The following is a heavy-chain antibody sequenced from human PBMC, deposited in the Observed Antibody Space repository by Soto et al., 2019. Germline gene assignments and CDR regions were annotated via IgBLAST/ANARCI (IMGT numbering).Heavy chain of an antibody. CDR2: IWYDGSNK. CDR3: AREGGYDFWSAYDFDY. CDR1: GFTFSSYG. D-gene: IGHD3-3*01. Sequence: QVQLVESGGGVVQPGRSLRLSCAASGFTFSSYGMHWVRQAPGKGLEWVAVIWYDGSNKYYADSVKGRFTIARDNSKNTVYTQMNSLTAENTAVYYCAREGGYDFWSAYDFDYWCQGTLVTVSS. J-gene: IGHJ4*02. V-gene: IGHV3-33*01.